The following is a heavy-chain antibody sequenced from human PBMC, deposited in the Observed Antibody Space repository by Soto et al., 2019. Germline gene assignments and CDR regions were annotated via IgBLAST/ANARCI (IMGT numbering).Heavy chain of an antibody. Sequence: SETLSLTCTVSGGSISSGYYHWSWVRQLPGKGLEWIGYIRVSGYTQYNPSLQSRLTISVDASNNQFSLRLTSVTAADTAVYYCATYAEAAGGTGSWGQGTLVTSPQ. CDR2: IRVSGYT. CDR1: GGSISSGYYH. J-gene: IGHJ4*02. CDR3: ATYAEAAGGTGS. D-gene: IGHD6-13*01. V-gene: IGHV4-31*03.